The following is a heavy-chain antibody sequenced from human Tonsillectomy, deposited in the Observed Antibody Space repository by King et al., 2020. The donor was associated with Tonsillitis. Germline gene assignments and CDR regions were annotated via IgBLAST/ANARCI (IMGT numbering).Heavy chain of an antibody. J-gene: IGHJ6*02. CDR2: MNPNSGNT. Sequence: VQLVESGAEVKKPGASVKVSCKASGYTFTSYDINWVRQATGQGLEWMGWMNPNSGNTGYAQKFQGRVTMTRNTSISTAYMELSSRRSEDTAVYYCARFDSSGYYYYYGMDVWGQGTTVTVSS. CDR1: GYTFTSYD. V-gene: IGHV1-8*01. CDR3: ARFDSSGYYYYYGMDV. D-gene: IGHD3-22*01.